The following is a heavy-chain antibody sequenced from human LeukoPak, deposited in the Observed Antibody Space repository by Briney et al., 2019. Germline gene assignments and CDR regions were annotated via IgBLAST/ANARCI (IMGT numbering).Heavy chain of an antibody. Sequence: SETLSLTCTVSGGSISSHYWNWIRQPPGKGLEGIVNIYSTGSTYYNASLNSRITMSIDTSRNRFSLRLSSVTAVDTAVFFCARLPERSDLLPSYANSFDWWGQGTLVSVSS. CDR2: IYSTGST. D-gene: IGHD3-9*01. V-gene: IGHV4-59*04. CDR1: GGSISSHY. J-gene: IGHJ4*02. CDR3: ARLPERSDLLPSYANSFDW.